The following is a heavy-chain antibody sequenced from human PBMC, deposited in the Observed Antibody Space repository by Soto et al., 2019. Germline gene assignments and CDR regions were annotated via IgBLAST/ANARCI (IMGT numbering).Heavy chain of an antibody. J-gene: IGHJ5*02. CDR3: ARRGIGKAVVPAANGNWCDP. CDR1: GDSISSSSYY. Sequence: SETLSLTCTVSGDSISSSSYYWGWIRQPPGKGLEWIGSINYSGSTYYNPSLKSRVTIFVDTSKNQFSLKLSSVTAADTAVYYCARRGIGKAVVPAANGNWCDPWGKGTLVTVSS. V-gene: IGHV4-39*01. CDR2: INYSGST. D-gene: IGHD2-2*01.